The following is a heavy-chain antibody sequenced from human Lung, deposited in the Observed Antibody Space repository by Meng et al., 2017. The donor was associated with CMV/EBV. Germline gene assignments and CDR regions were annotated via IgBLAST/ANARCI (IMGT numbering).Heavy chain of an antibody. CDR3: ARTGIAVAGTYYYYGMDV. CDR2: IFSHDEK. V-gene: IGHV2-26*01. J-gene: IGHJ6*02. D-gene: IGHD6-19*01. CDR1: GLSLSNARMG. Sequence: SGXXLVXPTATLPLTCTVSGLSLSNARMGVRWIRPPPGKALEWLAHIFSHDEKSHSTSLKSRLTISKDTSKSQVVLTMTNMDPVDTATYYCARTGIAVAGTYYYYGMDVWXQGTAVTVSS.